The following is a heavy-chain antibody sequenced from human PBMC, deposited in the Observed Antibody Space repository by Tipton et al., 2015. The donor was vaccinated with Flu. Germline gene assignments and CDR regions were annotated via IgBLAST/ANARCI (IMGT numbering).Heavy chain of an antibody. V-gene: IGHV4-38-2*02. CDR2: IYHTGST. CDR1: GYSVTSGYF. CDR3: VIRTYDSAGSGYS. D-gene: IGHD3-22*01. J-gene: IGHJ6*02. Sequence: TLSLTCTVSGYSVTSGYFWGWIRQPPGKGPEWIGSIYHTGSTFYNSSLRSRVSVSVDTSKNQFSLYLSSVTAADTAVYYCVIRTYDSAGSGYSWGQGTTVTVS.